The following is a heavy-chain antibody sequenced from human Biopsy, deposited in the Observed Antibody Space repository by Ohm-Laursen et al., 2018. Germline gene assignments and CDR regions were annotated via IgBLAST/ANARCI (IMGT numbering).Heavy chain of an antibody. CDR2: LHDRGVT. V-gene: IGHV3-66*01. CDR3: ARDRRTANYGMDV. D-gene: IGHD5-18*01. CDR1: GITVNDHY. Sequence: GSLRLSCAASGITVNDHYMSWVRQAPGKGLEWVSSLHDRGVTYYADSVKGRFTISRDNSKDTLYLQMHSLRAEDTAFYYCARDRRTANYGMDVWGQGTTVTVSS. J-gene: IGHJ6*02.